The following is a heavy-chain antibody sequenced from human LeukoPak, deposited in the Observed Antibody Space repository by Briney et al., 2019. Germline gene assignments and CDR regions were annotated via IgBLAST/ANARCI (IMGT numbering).Heavy chain of an antibody. CDR1: GFTFSSYG. D-gene: IGHD1-26*01. CDR3: AGERWVVAVDY. Sequence: GGSLRLSCAASGFTFSSYGMHWVRQAPGKGLEWVAVIWYDGSNKYYADSVKGRFTISRDNSKNTLYLQMNSLRAEDTAVHYCAGERWVVAVDYWGQGTLVTVSS. CDR2: IWYDGSNK. V-gene: IGHV3-33*08. J-gene: IGHJ4*02.